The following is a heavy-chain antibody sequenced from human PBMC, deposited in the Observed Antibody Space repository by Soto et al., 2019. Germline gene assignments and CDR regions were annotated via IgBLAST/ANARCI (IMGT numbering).Heavy chain of an antibody. CDR2: ISSSSSTI. D-gene: IGHD2-15*01. J-gene: IGHJ3*02. V-gene: IGHV3-48*01. CDR1: GLTFSSYS. Sequence: GGSLRLSCAASGLTFSSYSMNWVRQAPGKGLEWVSYISSSSSTIYYADSVKGRFTISRDNAKNSLYLQMNSLRAEDTAVYYCARDLLGYCSGGSCYSSDAFDIWGQGTMVTVSS. CDR3: ARDLLGYCSGGSCYSSDAFDI.